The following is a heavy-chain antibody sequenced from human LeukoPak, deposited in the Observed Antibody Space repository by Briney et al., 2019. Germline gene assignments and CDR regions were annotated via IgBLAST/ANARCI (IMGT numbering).Heavy chain of an antibody. CDR2: IIPIFGTA. D-gene: IGHD3-9*01. J-gene: IGHJ4*02. V-gene: IGHV1-69*05. CDR1: GGTFSSYA. Sequence: ASVKVSCKASGGTFSSYAISWVRQAPGQGLEWMGGIIPIFGTANYAQKFQGRVTITTDESTSTAYMELSSLRSEDTAMYYCASGYDILTGYSRGYYFDYWGQGTLVTVSS. CDR3: ASGYDILTGYSRGYYFDY.